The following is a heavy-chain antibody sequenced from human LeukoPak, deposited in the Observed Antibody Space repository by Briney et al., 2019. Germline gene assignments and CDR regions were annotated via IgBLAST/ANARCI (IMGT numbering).Heavy chain of an antibody. J-gene: IGHJ5*02. CDR3: TKCKSGSDVCLNFAA. CDR1: GFTFITYA. V-gene: IGHV3-23*01. Sequence: GGSLRLSCEASGFTFITYAMSWVRHAPGKGLQGVSGISGTDSGTYYTDSVKGRFTISRDNSKNTVYLQIDSLRAEDTAVFYCTKCKSGSDVCLNFAAWGQAILLTVSS. D-gene: IGHD2-21*01. CDR2: ISGTDSGT.